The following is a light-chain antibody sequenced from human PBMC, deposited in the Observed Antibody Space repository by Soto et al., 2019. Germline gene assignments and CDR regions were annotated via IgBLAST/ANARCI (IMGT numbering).Light chain of an antibody. CDR2: KTS. Sequence: DIQMTQSLSTLSASVGARVTITCRASQSFSSWSAWFQQKPGKAPNFLIYKTSSLESGVPSRFSGSGSGTEFTLTISSLQPDDFATCYCQQYNGYSPTFGQGTKVDIK. CDR3: QQYNGYSPT. J-gene: IGKJ1*01. V-gene: IGKV1-5*03. CDR1: QSFSSW.